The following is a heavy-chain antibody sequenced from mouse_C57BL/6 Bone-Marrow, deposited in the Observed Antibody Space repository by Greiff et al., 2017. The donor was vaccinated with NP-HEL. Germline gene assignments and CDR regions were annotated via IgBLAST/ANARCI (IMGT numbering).Heavy chain of an antibody. CDR1: GYTFTSYW. D-gene: IGHD3-1*01. J-gene: IGHJ4*01. CDR2: IYPGNSDT. Sequence: VQLQQSGTVLARPGASVKMSCKTSGYTFTSYWMHWVKQRPGQGLEWIGAIYPGNSDTSYNQKFKGKAKLTADTSASTAYMELSSLTNEVSAVYYCTRSGEYYAMDYWGQGTSVTVSS. CDR3: TRSGEYYAMDY. V-gene: IGHV1-5*01.